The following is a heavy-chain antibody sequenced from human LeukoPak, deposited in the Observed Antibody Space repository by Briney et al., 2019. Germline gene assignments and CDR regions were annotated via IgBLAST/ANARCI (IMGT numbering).Heavy chain of an antibody. CDR3: ARGLSGPADGMDV. D-gene: IGHD6-19*01. V-gene: IGHV1-69*06. Sequence: ASVKVSSKASGGTFSSYAISWVRQAPGQGLEWMGGIIPIFGTANYAQKFQGRATITADKSTSTAYMELSSLRSEDTAVYYCARGLSGPADGMDVWGKGTTVTVSS. CDR2: IIPIFGTA. CDR1: GGTFSSYA. J-gene: IGHJ6*04.